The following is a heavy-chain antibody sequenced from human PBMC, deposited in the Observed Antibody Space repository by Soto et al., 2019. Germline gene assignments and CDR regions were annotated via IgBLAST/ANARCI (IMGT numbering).Heavy chain of an antibody. CDR2: IYHSGST. Sequence: QVQLQESGPRLVEASQTLSLTCTVSNASITSSGYYWSWVRQPPGKRLEWIGYIYHSGSTSYSPSLQSRLTMSVDTSKNQFSLTLRSVTAAYTAVYHCARMSGTYYVPDYWGQGTLVTVSS. CDR3: ARMSGTYYVPDY. J-gene: IGHJ4*02. D-gene: IGHD1-26*01. CDR1: NASITSSGYY. V-gene: IGHV4-31*03.